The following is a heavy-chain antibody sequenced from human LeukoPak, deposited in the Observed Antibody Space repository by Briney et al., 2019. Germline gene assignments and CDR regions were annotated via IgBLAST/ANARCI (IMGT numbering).Heavy chain of an antibody. CDR1: GFTFSNYG. Sequence: GRSLRLSCAASGFTFSNYGMHWVRQTPGKGLEWVALISSDGSKNIYADSVKGRFTISRDNSKNTLYLQMNSLRAEDTAVYYCGKDNLMIAYDYWGQGTLVTVSS. J-gene: IGHJ4*02. CDR3: GKDNLMIAYDY. V-gene: IGHV3-30*18. D-gene: IGHD3-22*01. CDR2: ISSDGSKN.